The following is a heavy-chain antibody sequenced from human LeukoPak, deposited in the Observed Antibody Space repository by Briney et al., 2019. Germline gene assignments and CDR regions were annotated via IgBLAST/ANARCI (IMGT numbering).Heavy chain of an antibody. CDR2: IYPADSDT. Sequence: GESLKISCKGSGYSFTSYWIAWVRQMPGKGLEWMGIIYPADSDTTYSPSLQGQVTISADKSINTAYLQWSSLKASDTAMYYCARHKDGYFTKDAFDIWGQGTMVTVSS. V-gene: IGHV5-51*01. CDR3: ARHKDGYFTKDAFDI. D-gene: IGHD5-24*01. J-gene: IGHJ3*02. CDR1: GYSFTSYW.